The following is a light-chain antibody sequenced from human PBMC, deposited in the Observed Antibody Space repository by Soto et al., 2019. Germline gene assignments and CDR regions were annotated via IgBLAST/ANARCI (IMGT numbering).Light chain of an antibody. V-gene: IGKV3-15*01. CDR2: GAS. CDR3: QHYDNWPPRT. J-gene: IGKJ1*01. CDR1: QSVRSS. Sequence: EVVLTQSPATLSLSPGERAILSCRASQSVRSSLAWYQQRPGQAPRLLIYGASTRATGISVRFSGSGSGTEFTLTISSLQSEDFAVYYCQHYDNWPPRTFGQGTKVDI.